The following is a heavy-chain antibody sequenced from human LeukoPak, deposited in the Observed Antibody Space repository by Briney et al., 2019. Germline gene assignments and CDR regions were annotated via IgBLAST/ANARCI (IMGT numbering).Heavy chain of an antibody. D-gene: IGHD5-12*01. Sequence: GGSLRLSCSASGFTFSSYAIHWVRQAPGKGLEWVSSISSSSSYIYYADSVKGRFTISRDNSKNTLYLQMNSLRAEDTAVYYCAREGWLRCFDYWGQGTLVTVSS. J-gene: IGHJ4*02. CDR3: AREGWLRCFDY. V-gene: IGHV3-21*01. CDR2: ISSSSSYI. CDR1: GFTFSSYA.